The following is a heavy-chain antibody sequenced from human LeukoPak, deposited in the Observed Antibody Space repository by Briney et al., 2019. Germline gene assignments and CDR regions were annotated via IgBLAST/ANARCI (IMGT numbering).Heavy chain of an antibody. V-gene: IGHV3-74*01. D-gene: IGHD2-2*01. CDR3: AREGLECLGSSCQRAAFDY. Sequence: GGSLRLTCATSGFSFSHYWMHWLRQVPGQGLVWVSRIKGDGSTTRNADSVKGRFTISRDNAKNTLYLQMNSLRVEDTAVYYCAREGLECLGSSCQRAAFDYWGQGTLVTVSS. CDR2: IKGDGSTT. CDR1: GFSFSHYW. J-gene: IGHJ4*02.